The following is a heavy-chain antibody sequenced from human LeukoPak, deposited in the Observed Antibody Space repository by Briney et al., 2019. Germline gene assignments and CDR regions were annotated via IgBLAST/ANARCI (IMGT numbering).Heavy chain of an antibody. CDR3: ARDRTALVVRPATYNYFDP. V-gene: IGHV1-2*02. Sequence: GSSVKVSCKASGYTFIGYYMHWVRQAPGQGPEWMGWIHPNTGGRTYAQKFQGRVTMTRDTSINTAYMEVTRLTSDDTAVYFCARDRTALVVRPATYNYFDPWGQGTLVIVSS. D-gene: IGHD2-15*01. CDR2: IHPNTGGR. J-gene: IGHJ5*02. CDR1: GYTFIGYY.